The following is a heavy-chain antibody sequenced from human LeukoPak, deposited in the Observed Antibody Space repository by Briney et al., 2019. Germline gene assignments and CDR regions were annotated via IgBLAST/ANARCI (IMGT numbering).Heavy chain of an antibody. CDR3: AKDRMITFGGVIGLFDY. CDR1: GFTFSGYS. Sequence: PGGSLRLSCAASGFTFSGYSMNWVRQAQGKGLEWLSYISSGGTTIYSADSVKGRFTISRDNSENTLYLQMNSLRAEDTAVYYCAKDRMITFGGVIGLFDYWGQGTLVTVS. D-gene: IGHD3-16*02. V-gene: IGHV3-48*01. J-gene: IGHJ4*02. CDR2: ISSGGTTI.